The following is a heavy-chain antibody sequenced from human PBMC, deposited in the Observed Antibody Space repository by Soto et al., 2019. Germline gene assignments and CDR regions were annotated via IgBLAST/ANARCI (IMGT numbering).Heavy chain of an antibody. D-gene: IGHD3-16*01. V-gene: IGHV4-34*01. CDR3: AGELWEYSSSRGMDV. J-gene: IGHJ6*04. CDR2: INHSGST. CDR1: DGSFSGYY. Sequence: LSLTCAVYDGSFSGYYWSWIRQPPGKGLEWIGEINHSGSTNYNPSLKSRVTISVDTSKNQFSLKLSSVTAADTAVYYCAGELWEYSSSRGMDVWGKGPTVTFPS.